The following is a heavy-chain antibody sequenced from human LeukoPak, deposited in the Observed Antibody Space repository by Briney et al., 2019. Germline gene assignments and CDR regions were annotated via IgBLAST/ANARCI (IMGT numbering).Heavy chain of an antibody. J-gene: IGHJ4*02. D-gene: IGHD3-3*01. CDR1: GFTCSSYG. CDR2: IRYDGSNK. Sequence: PGGSLRLSCAASGFTCSSYGMHWVRQAPGKALEWVAFIRYDGSNKYYADSVKGRFTISRDNSKNTLYLQMNSLRAEDTAVYYCAKVGYYDIWNPFDYWGQGTLVTVSS. V-gene: IGHV3-30*02. CDR3: AKVGYYDIWNPFDY.